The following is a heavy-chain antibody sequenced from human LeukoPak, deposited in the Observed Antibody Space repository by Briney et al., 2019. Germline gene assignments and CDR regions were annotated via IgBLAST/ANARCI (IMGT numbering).Heavy chain of an antibody. CDR3: ARDWGAFDI. CDR2: ISSSGSTI. D-gene: IGHD3-16*01. V-gene: IGHV3-48*04. J-gene: IGHJ3*02. CDR1: GYTFTSHW. Sequence: GESLKISCKASGYTFTSHWIGWVRQAPGKGLEWASYISSSGSTIYYADSVKGRFTISRDNAKNSLYLQMNSLRAEDTAVYYCARDWGAFDIWGQGTMVTVSS.